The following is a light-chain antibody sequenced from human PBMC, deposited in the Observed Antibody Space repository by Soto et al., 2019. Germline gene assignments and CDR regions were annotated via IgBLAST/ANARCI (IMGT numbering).Light chain of an antibody. J-gene: IGKJ2*03. CDR2: VAS. CDR3: RQSYNTPYS. Sequence: DIQMTQSPSSLSASVGDSVTIICRASQSISTYLNWYQQKPGKVPKLLISVASNLQSGVPSRFSGSGSGTDFTLTISSLQTEDFATYYCRQSYNTPYSFGQGTKLDIK. CDR1: QSISTY. V-gene: IGKV1-39*01.